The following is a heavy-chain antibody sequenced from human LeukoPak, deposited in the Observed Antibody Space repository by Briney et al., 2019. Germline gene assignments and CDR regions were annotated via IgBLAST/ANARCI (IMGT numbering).Heavy chain of an antibody. CDR2: VSTGSNYI. CDR1: GFTFSSYS. CDR3: AKESYYGSGSYFDY. V-gene: IGHV3-21*04. D-gene: IGHD3-10*01. J-gene: IGHJ4*02. Sequence: GGSLRLSCTASGFTFSSYSLNWVRQAPGKGLEWVSSVSTGSNYIYYADSVKGRFTISRDNSKNTLYLQMNSLRAEDTAVYYCAKESYYGSGSYFDYWGQGTLVTVSS.